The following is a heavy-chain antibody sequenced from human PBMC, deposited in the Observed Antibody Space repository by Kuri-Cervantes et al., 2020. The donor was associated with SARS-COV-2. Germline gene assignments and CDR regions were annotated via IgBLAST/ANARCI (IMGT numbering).Heavy chain of an antibody. J-gene: IGHJ4*02. CDR2: TSYDGKNN. D-gene: IGHD2/OR15-2a*01. CDR1: GFSFSSYA. Sequence: GQSLTISCVASGFSFSSYAMHWVRQAPGKGLEWVAVTSYDGKNNYYADSVKGRFTISRDKSKNTLYLQMNSLRPDDTAIYYCAKDKARGEYYFDYWGQGILVTGSS. V-gene: IGHV3-30*18. CDR3: AKDKARGEYYFDY.